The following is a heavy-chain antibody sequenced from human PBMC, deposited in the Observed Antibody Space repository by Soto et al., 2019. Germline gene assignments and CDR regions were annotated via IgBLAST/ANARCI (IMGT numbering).Heavy chain of an antibody. CDR1: GFTFRSSA. D-gene: IGHD3-9*01. V-gene: IGHV1-58*01. CDR2: IVVGSGNT. Sequence: SVKVSCKASGFTFRSSAVQWVRQARGQRLEWIGWIVVGSGNTDYAQKFQERVTITRDMSTSTAYMELSSLRSEDTAVYYCARGAALRYFDWLLNNWFDPWGQGTLVTVSS. J-gene: IGHJ5*02. CDR3: ARGAALRYFDWLLNNWFDP.